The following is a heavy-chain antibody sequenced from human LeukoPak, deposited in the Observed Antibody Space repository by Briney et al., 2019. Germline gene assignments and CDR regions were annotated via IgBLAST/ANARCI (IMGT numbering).Heavy chain of an antibody. CDR3: ARNTYYYDSSGYYYGSPYYYYYMDV. V-gene: IGHV1-69*05. CDR1: GGTFSSYA. CDR2: IIPIFGTA. Sequence: SVKVSCKASGGTFSSYAISWVRQAPGQGLEWMGGIIPIFGTANYAQKFQGRVTITTDESTSTAYMELSSLRSEDTAVYYCARNTYYYDSSGYYYGSPYYYYYMDVWGKGTTVTVSS. D-gene: IGHD3-22*01. J-gene: IGHJ6*03.